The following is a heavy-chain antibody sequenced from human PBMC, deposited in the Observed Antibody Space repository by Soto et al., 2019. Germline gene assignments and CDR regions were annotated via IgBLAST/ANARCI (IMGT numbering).Heavy chain of an antibody. V-gene: IGHV6-1*01. D-gene: IGHD2-8*01. J-gene: IGHJ5*02. CDR2: TYYRSKWYN. Sequence: SQTLSLTCAISGDSVSSNSAAWNWIRQSPSRGLEWLGRTYYRSKWYNDYAVSVKSRITINPDTSKNQFSLQLNSVTPEDTAVYYCAREMLTPPRTRDRGETARRNNWYDPWGQGTLVTVAS. CDR3: AREMLTPPRTRDRGETARRNNWYDP. CDR1: GDSVSSNSAA.